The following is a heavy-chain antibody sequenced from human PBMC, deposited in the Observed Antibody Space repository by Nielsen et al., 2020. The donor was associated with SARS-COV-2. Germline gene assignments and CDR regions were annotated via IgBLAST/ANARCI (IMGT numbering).Heavy chain of an antibody. V-gene: IGHV3-30-3*01. J-gene: IGHJ5*02. CDR2: ISYDGSNK. CDR3: ARNLAAAGTGTGNWFDP. D-gene: IGHD6-13*01. CDR1: GFTFSSYA. Sequence: GGSLRLSCAVSGFTFSSYAMHWVRQAPGKGLEWVAVISYDGSNKYYADSVKGRFTISRDNSKNTLYLQMNSLRAEDTAVYYCARNLAAAGTGTGNWFDPRGQGTLVTVSS.